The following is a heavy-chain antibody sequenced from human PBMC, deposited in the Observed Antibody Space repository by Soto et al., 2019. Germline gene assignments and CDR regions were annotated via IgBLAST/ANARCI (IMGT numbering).Heavy chain of an antibody. Sequence: GGSLRLSCAASGFTFSSYAMSWVRQAPGKGLEWVSAISGSGGSTYYADSVKGRFTISRDNSKNTLYLQMNSLRAEDTAVYYCAKDHVMGVVVVVAAIFDYWGQGTLVTVSS. J-gene: IGHJ4*02. CDR1: GFTFSSYA. CDR2: ISGSGGST. V-gene: IGHV3-23*01. D-gene: IGHD2-15*01. CDR3: AKDHVMGVVVVVAAIFDY.